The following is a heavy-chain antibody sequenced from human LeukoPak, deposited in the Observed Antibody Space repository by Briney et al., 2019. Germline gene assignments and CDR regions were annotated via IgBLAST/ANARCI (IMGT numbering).Heavy chain of an antibody. J-gene: IGHJ3*02. D-gene: IGHD1-26*01. V-gene: IGHV3-21*01. CDR2: IGSSGSHI. Sequence: GGSLRLSCAASGFTFSSYSMNWVRQPPGKGLDWVSSIGSSGSHIYYADSVKGRFTISRDNAKNSLYLQMNSLRAEDTAVYYCARVGSGGTREDTFDIWGQGTMVTVSS. CDR1: GFTFSSYS. CDR3: ARVGSGGTREDTFDI.